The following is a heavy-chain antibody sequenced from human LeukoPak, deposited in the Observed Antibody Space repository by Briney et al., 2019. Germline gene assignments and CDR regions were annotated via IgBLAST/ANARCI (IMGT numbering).Heavy chain of an antibody. CDR1: GFSFTTYG. Sequence: PGGSLTLSCSASGFSFTTYGMHWVRQAPGKGLEWVGFIRYDGRNTYYSDSVKGRFTISRDISKNTLYLQMNNLRAEDTAVYYCAKESDGSYRCAGSWGQGTLVTVSS. V-gene: IGHV3-30*02. CDR3: AKESDGSYRCAGS. CDR2: IRYDGRNT. J-gene: IGHJ5*02. D-gene: IGHD3-16*02.